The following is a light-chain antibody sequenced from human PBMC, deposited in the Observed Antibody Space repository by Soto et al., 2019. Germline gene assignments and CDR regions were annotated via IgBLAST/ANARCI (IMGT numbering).Light chain of an antibody. CDR2: DVS. CDR1: SSDVGGSNY. CDR3: SSYTSSSTLYV. J-gene: IGLJ1*01. Sequence: QSALTQPASVSWSPGQSITISCTGTSSDVGGSNYVSWYQQHPGKAPKHMIYDVSNRPSGVSNRFSGSKSGNTASLTTSGLPAEDEADYYCSSYTSSSTLYVFGTGTKLTVL. V-gene: IGLV2-14*01.